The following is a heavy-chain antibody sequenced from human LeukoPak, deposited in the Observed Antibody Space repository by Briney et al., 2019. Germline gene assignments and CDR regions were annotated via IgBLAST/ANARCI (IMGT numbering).Heavy chain of an antibody. J-gene: IGHJ4*02. Sequence: ASVKVSCKASGYTFSNYGISWVRQAPGQGLEWMGWVSAYNGNTNYAQKLQGRVTMTTDTSTSTAYMELRSLRSDDTAVYYCARARINWNYDYWGQGTLVTVSS. CDR1: GYTFSNYG. D-gene: IGHD1-1*01. CDR3: ARARINWNYDY. V-gene: IGHV1-18*01. CDR2: VSAYNGNT.